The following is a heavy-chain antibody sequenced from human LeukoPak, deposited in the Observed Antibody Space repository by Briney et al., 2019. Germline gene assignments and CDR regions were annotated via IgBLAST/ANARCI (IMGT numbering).Heavy chain of an antibody. CDR1: GYTFTGYY. V-gene: IGHV1-2*02. CDR3: ARGVYCSSTSCYLGHFDY. D-gene: IGHD2-2*01. CDR2: INPNSGGT. Sequence: ASVKVSCKASGYTFTGYYMHWVRQAPGQGPEWMGWINPNSGGTNYAQKFQGRVTMTRDTSISTAYMELSRLRSDDTAVYYCARGVYCSSTSCYLGHFDYWSQGTLVTVSS. J-gene: IGHJ4*02.